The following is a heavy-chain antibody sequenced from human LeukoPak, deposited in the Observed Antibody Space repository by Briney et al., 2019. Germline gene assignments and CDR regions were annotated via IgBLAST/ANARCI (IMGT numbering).Heavy chain of an antibody. V-gene: IGHV4-39*01. CDR1: GGSISSSSYY. CDR3: ARGPGIAAAGTSTSGDL. J-gene: IGHJ2*01. D-gene: IGHD6-13*01. Sequence: SETLSLTCTVSGGSISSSSYYWGWIRQPPGKGLEWIGSNYYSGSTYFNPSLKSRVTISVDTSKNQFSLKLSSVTAADTAVYYCARGPGIAAAGTSTSGDLWGRGTLVTVSS. CDR2: NYYSGST.